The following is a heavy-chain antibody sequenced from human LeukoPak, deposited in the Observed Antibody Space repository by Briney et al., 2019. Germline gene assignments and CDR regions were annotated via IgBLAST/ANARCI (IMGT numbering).Heavy chain of an antibody. D-gene: IGHD6-13*01. CDR3: ARSYSTSWYSTDWFDP. J-gene: IGHJ5*02. CDR2: ISLDGTNR. Sequence: PGTSLRLSCAASAFTFSTYAMHWVRQAAGKGLEWVAMISLDGTNRNYADSVEGRFTISRDNSKNTLYLQMSSVRPEDTAFYYCARSYSTSWYSTDWFDPWGQGTLVTVSS. V-gene: IGHV3-30*04. CDR1: AFTFSTYA.